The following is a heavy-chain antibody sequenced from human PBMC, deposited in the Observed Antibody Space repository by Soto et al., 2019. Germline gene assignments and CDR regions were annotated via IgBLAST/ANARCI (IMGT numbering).Heavy chain of an antibody. CDR2: FDPEDGET. CDR1: GYTLTELS. D-gene: IGHD2-15*01. CDR3: ATDIPRAGYCSGGSCYYPAFDI. Sequence: GASVKVSCKVSGYTLTELSMHWVRQAPGKGLEWMGGFDPEDGETIYAQKFQGRVTMTEDTSTDTAYMELSSLRSEDTAVYYCATDIPRAGYCSGGSCYYPAFDIWGQGTMVTVSS. J-gene: IGHJ3*02. V-gene: IGHV1-24*01.